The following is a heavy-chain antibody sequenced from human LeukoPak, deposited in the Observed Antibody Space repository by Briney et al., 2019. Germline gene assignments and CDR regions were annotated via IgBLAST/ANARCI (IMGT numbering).Heavy chain of an antibody. Sequence: ASVKVSCKVSGYTFTSYGISWVRQAPGQGLEWMGWISAYNGNTNYAQKLQGRVTMTTDTSTSTAYMELRSLRSDDTAVYYCARDYPGDSSGYYLSHDAFDIWGQGTMVTVSS. V-gene: IGHV1-18*01. D-gene: IGHD3-22*01. CDR2: ISAYNGNT. CDR1: GYTFTSYG. CDR3: ARDYPGDSSGYYLSHDAFDI. J-gene: IGHJ3*02.